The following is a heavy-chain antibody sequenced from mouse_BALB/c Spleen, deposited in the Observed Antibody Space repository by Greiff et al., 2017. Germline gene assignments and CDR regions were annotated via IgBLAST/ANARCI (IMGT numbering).Heavy chain of an antibody. D-gene: IGHD2-14*01. CDR1: GFNIKDYY. CDR3: TPYYRYDGDMDY. V-gene: IGHV14-4*02. Sequence: EVKLQQSGAELVRSGASVKLSCTASGFNIKDYYMHWVKQRPEQGLEWIGWIDPENGDTEYAPKFQGKATMTADTSSNTAYLQLSSLTSEDTAVYYCTPYYRYDGDMDYWGQGTSVTVSS. CDR2: IDPENGDT. J-gene: IGHJ4*01.